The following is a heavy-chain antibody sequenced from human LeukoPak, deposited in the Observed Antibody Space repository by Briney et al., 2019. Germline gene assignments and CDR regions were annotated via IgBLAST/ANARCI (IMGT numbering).Heavy chain of an antibody. CDR1: GFTFSSYA. J-gene: IGHJ4*02. CDR2: ISGSGSST. V-gene: IGHV3-23*01. Sequence: GGSLRLSCAASGFTFSSYAMSWVRQAPGKGLEWVSAISGSGSSTYYADSVKGRFTISRDNSKNTLYLQMNSLRAEDTAVYYCAKDRAPIYYYDSSGLDYWGQGTLVTVSS. D-gene: IGHD3-22*01. CDR3: AKDRAPIYYYDSSGLDY.